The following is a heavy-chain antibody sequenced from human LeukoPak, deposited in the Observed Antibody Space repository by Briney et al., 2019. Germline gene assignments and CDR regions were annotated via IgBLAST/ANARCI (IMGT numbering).Heavy chain of an antibody. V-gene: IGHV3-11*01. CDR3: ARAGDTQWSYYYYNGMDV. Sequence: GGSLRLSCAASGFTVSINYMSWIRQAPGKGLEWVSFISITGTTIYYADSVKGRFTISRDNAKNSVYLQMNSLRAEDTAVYYCARAGDTQWSYYYYNGMDVWGQGTTVTVSS. D-gene: IGHD2-15*01. CDR2: ISITGTTI. J-gene: IGHJ6*02. CDR1: GFTVSINY.